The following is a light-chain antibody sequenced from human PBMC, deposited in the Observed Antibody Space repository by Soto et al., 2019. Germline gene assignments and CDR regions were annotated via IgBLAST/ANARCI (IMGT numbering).Light chain of an antibody. CDR2: DVS. CDR3: QQYSNFSPT. Sequence: IQMTQTPSTLSASVGDRVTITCRASQSVSPWLAWYQQTPGKAPKLLIYDVSNLQFGIPSRFSGSGSETEFTLTISGLQPDDFATYYCQQYSNFSPTFGQGTKLDI. CDR1: QSVSPW. J-gene: IGKJ2*01. V-gene: IGKV1-5*01.